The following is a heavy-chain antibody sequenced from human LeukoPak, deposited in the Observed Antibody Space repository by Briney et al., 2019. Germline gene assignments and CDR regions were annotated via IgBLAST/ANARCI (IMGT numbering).Heavy chain of an antibody. J-gene: IGHJ6*03. CDR1: GYSFTSYW. CDR3: ARFRRELLHYYYYMDV. CDR2: IYPGDSDA. Sequence: HGESLKISCKGSGYSFTSYWIGWVRQMPGKGLEWMGIIYPGDSDARYSPSFQGQVTISADKSISTAYLQWSSLKASDTAMYYCARFRRELLHYYYYMDVWGKGTTVTVSS. D-gene: IGHD1-26*01. V-gene: IGHV5-51*01.